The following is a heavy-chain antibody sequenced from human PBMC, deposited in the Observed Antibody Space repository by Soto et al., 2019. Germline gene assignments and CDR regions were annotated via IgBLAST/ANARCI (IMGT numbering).Heavy chain of an antibody. V-gene: IGHV3-53*04. CDR3: ASLKTYSSGWYFPDDAFDI. D-gene: IGHD6-19*01. J-gene: IGHJ3*02. CDR1: GFTVSSNY. CDR2: IYSSGST. Sequence: GGSLRLSCAASGFTVSSNYMSWVRQAPGKGLEWVSVIYSSGSTYYADSVKGRFTISRHNSKNTLYLQMNSLRAEDTAVYYCASLKTYSSGWYFPDDAFDIWGQGTMVTVSS.